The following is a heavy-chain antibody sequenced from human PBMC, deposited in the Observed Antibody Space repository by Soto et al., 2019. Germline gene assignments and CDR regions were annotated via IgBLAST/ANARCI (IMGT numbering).Heavy chain of an antibody. CDR2: INAGNGNT. V-gene: IGHV1-3*01. D-gene: IGHD1-26*01. CDR3: ARDLGAWPDY. J-gene: IGHJ4*02. Sequence: QVQLVQSGAEVKKPGGSVKVSCKASGYTFTSCAMHWVRQAPGQRLEWMGWINAGNGNTKYSQKFQGRVTITRDTSASTAYMELRSLRSEDTAVYYSARDLGAWPDYWGQGTLVTVSS. CDR1: GYTFTSCA.